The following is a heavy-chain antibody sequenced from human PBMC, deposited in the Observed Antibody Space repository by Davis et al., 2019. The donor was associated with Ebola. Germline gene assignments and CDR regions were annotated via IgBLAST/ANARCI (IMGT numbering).Heavy chain of an antibody. CDR2: LKGTSVCGTT. D-gene: IGHD6-25*01. Sequence: GESLNLSCAAPGFPFPNAWMRWVRQPPGEGLEWVGRLKGTSVCGTTGYAAPVKGRFTISRDDSKNTVYLQLSSLKTEVTAVYYCATGTAAPNVHAFDLWGQGTMVTVSS. CDR1: GFPFPNAW. V-gene: IGHV3-15*01. CDR3: ATGTAAPNVHAFDL. J-gene: IGHJ3*01.